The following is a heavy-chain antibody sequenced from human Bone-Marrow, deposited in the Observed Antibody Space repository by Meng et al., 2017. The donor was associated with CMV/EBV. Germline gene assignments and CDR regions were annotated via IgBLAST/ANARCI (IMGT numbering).Heavy chain of an antibody. CDR3: AREKYYYGSGSYYNSFLYYYGMDV. J-gene: IGHJ6*02. D-gene: IGHD3-10*01. CDR1: GFTVSSNY. V-gene: IGHV3-66*02. CDR2: IYSGGST. Sequence: GESLKISCAASGFTVSSNYMSWVRQAPGKGLEWVSVIYSGGSTYYADSVKGRFTISRDNSKNTLYLQMNSLRAEDTAVYYCAREKYYYGSGSYYNSFLYYYGMDVWGQGTTVTVS.